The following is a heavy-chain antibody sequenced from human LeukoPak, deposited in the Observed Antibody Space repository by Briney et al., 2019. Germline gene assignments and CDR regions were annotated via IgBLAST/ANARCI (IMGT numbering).Heavy chain of an antibody. J-gene: IGHJ6*04. CDR1: GFTFSDYY. D-gene: IGHD3-10*02. Sequence: GGSLRLSCAASGFTFSDYYINWIRQAPGQGLEWISYISRTSRTIYYAESVKGRFTISRDNTENSVFLQMNSLRADDTAVYYCAELGITMIGGVWGKGTTVTISS. CDR3: AELGITMIGGV. CDR2: ISRTSRTI. V-gene: IGHV3-11*01.